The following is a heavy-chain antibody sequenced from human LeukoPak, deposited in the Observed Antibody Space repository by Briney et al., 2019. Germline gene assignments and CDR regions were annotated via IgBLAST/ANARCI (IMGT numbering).Heavy chain of an antibody. J-gene: IGHJ4*02. CDR3: VGGIGWLPDY. CDR2: IEQDGSEK. Sequence: AGSLRLSCAASGLTFSAYWGNWVRQAPGKGLEWVANIEQDGSEKNYVDSVKGRFTISRDNGENSLYLQMNSLRVEDTGVYYCVGGIGWLPDYWGQGTLVTVSS. V-gene: IGHV3-7*01. D-gene: IGHD6-19*01. CDR1: GLTFSAYW.